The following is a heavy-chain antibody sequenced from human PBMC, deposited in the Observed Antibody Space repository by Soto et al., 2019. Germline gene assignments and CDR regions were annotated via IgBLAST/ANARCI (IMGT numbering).Heavy chain of an antibody. CDR2: ISSSTSHT. J-gene: IGHJ3*02. V-gene: IGHV3-11*03. Sequence: PGGSLRLSCAVSGFTFSDYYMTWIRQAPGKGLEWVSYISSSTSHTNYADSVKGRFTISRDNAKNSLYLQMNSLRAEDTALYYCAKSVSGWYSDDAFVIWGQGTMVTVS. CDR3: AKSVSGWYSDDAFVI. D-gene: IGHD6-19*01. CDR1: GFTFSDYY.